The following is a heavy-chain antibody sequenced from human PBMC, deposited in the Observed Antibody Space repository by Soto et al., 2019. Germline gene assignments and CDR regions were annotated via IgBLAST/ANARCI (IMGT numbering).Heavy chain of an antibody. J-gene: IGHJ2*01. V-gene: IGHV3-23*01. D-gene: IGHD2-15*01. CDR1: GFSFSTYA. CDR2: ISATGGST. Sequence: EVQLLESGGGVVQPGGSLRLSCAASGFSFSTYAMAWVRQAPGKGLDWVSLISATGGSTYYADSVKGRFTISRDNSKNILHLQLNSLRAEDTALYYCTRDSNTADVGPRPIGYFELWGRGTLVTVSA. CDR3: TRDSNTADVGPRPIGYFEL.